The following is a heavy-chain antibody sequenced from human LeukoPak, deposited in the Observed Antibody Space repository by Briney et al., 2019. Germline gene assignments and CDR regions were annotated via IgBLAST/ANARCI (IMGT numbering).Heavy chain of an antibody. Sequence: SVKVSCKASGGTFSSYAISWVRQAPGQGLEWMGRIIPILGIANYAQKFQGRVTITADKSTSTAYMELSSLRSEDTAVYYCARGIDYDSSGFQHWGQGTLVTVSS. CDR2: IIPILGIA. CDR1: GGTFSSYA. CDR3: ARGIDYDSSGFQH. D-gene: IGHD3-22*01. J-gene: IGHJ1*01. V-gene: IGHV1-69*04.